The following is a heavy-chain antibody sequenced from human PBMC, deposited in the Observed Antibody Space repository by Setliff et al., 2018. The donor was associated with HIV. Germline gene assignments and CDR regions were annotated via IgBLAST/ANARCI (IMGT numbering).Heavy chain of an antibody. Sequence: GASVKVSCKASGYTFTTYAIHWVRQAPGQRLEWMGWINAGNGDREYSPKFQGRVTITADTSASTMYMELSSLRSEDTAVYYCARVGNNRLQFFDHWGQGTLVTVSS. J-gene: IGHJ4*02. V-gene: IGHV1-3*01. CDR1: GYTFTTYA. CDR3: ARVGNNRLQFFDH. CDR2: INAGNGDR. D-gene: IGHD5-12*01.